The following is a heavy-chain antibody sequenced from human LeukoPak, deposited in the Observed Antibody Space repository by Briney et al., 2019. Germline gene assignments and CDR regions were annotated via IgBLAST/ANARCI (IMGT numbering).Heavy chain of an antibody. CDR2: ISSDGTRT. CDR1: GFTFDTYA. Sequence: PGGSLRLSCAASGFTFDTYAMHWVRQTPEKGLEYVSGISSDGTRTHYVDSVKGRFTISRDNSKNTLYLQMYSLRAEDTAVYYCAKVEGASKASVYWGQGALVTVSS. D-gene: IGHD1-1*01. CDR3: AKVEGASKASVY. J-gene: IGHJ4*02. V-gene: IGHV3-64*04.